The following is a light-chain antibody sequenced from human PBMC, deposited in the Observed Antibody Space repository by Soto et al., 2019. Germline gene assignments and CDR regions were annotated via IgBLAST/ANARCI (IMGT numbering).Light chain of an antibody. CDR2: GAS. J-gene: IGKJ1*01. CDR1: QSVSSN. Sequence: EIVRTQSPATLPVSPGERATLSCRASQSVSSNLAWYQQKPGQAPRLLIYGASTRATGIPARFSGSGSGTEFTLTISSLQSEDFAVYYCQQYNNWPTSTFGQGTKVDIK. CDR3: QQYNNWPTST. V-gene: IGKV3-15*01.